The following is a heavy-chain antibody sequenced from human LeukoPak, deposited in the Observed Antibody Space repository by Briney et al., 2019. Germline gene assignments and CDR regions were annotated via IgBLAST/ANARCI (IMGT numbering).Heavy chain of an antibody. D-gene: IGHD1-26*01. CDR2: ICYGGST. J-gene: IGHJ4*02. CDR3: ARLLLYSGSLYYFDY. V-gene: IGHV4-39*01. CDR1: GCSISSSYYY. Sequence: SETLSLTCTVSGCSISSSYYYWGWIRQPPGKGLEWIGSICYGGSTYYNPSLKSRVTISVDTSKNQFSLRLSSVTGADTAVYYCARLLLYSGSLYYFDYWGQGTLVTVSS.